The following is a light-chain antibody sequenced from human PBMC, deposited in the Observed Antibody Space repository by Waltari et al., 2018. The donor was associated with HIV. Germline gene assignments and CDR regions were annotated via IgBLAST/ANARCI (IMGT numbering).Light chain of an antibody. V-gene: IGKV3-20*01. CDR3: QQYGSLQWT. Sequence: EIVLTQSPGTLYLSPGERATLSCRASQRVTSTYFAWYQQKPGQAPRLLIYGASSRDTCIPDRFSGTWSGTDFTLTISRLEPEDFALYYCQQYGSLQWTFGQGTKVEIK. CDR1: QRVTSTY. J-gene: IGKJ1*01. CDR2: GAS.